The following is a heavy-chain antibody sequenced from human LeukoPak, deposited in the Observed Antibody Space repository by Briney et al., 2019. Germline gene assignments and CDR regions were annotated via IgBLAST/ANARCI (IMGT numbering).Heavy chain of an antibody. V-gene: IGHV1-18*01. Sequence: ASVKVSCKASGYTFTSYGISWVRQAPGQGLEWMGWISAYNGNTNYAQKLQGRVTMTTDTSTSTAYMELRSLRSDDTAVYYCARGSKPDSSGYYNDYWGQGTLVTVSS. J-gene: IGHJ4*02. CDR3: ARGSKPDSSGYYNDY. D-gene: IGHD3-22*01. CDR1: GYTFTSYG. CDR2: ISAYNGNT.